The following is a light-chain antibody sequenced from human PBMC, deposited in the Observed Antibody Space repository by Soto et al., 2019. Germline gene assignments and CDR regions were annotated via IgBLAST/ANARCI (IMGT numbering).Light chain of an antibody. CDR1: QSLLHSNGNNY. V-gene: IGKV2-28*01. Sequence: DIVMTQSPLSLPVTPGEPASISCRSSQSLLHSNGNNYLDWYLQKPGQSPQLLIYVGSNRDSGVPDRLRGSGSGKDLTLKISRGGADDVGGSYCMQAIKTPWAFGQGTKVEIQ. CDR2: VGS. CDR3: MQAIKTPWA. J-gene: IGKJ1*01.